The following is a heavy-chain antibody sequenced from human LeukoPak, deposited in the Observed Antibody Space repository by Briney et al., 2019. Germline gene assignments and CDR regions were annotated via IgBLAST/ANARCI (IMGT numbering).Heavy chain of an antibody. CDR3: ARGQSSLGSPYYFDY. D-gene: IGHD3-16*01. Sequence: ASVKVSCKASGYIFSDYYMHWVRQAPGQGLEWLGWINPKTGAADYAQQFRGRITMTRDTSINTDYMEMKRVTSEDTAVYYCARGQSSLGSPYYFDYWGQGPLVPVSS. V-gene: IGHV1-2*02. CDR1: GYIFSDYY. CDR2: INPKTGAA. J-gene: IGHJ4*02.